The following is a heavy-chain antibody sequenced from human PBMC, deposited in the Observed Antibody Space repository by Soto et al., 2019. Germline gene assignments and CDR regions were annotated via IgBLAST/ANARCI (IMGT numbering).Heavy chain of an antibody. CDR3: ARMEEMATIPY. CDR2: IVVGSGNT. J-gene: IGHJ4*02. D-gene: IGHD5-12*01. CDR1: GFTFSSSG. V-gene: IGHV1-58*02. Sequence: SVKVSCKASGFTFSSSGIHWVRQARGQRLEWIGWIVVGSGNTNYAQKFQERVTITRDVSTNTAYMELTSLRSEDTAVYYCARMEEMATIPYWGQGTLVTVSS.